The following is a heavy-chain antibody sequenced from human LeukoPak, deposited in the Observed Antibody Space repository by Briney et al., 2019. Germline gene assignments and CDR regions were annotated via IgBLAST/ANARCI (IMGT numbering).Heavy chain of an antibody. CDR2: INHSGNT. CDR3: AATAYCGGDCYSGEYYFDY. D-gene: IGHD2-21*02. J-gene: IGHJ4*02. CDR1: GGSFSGYY. V-gene: IGHV4-34*01. Sequence: SETLSLTCAVYGGSFSGYYWSWIRQPPGKGLEWIGEINHSGNTNYNPSLKSRVTISVDTSKNQFSLKLSSVTAADTAVYYCAATAYCGGDCYSGEYYFDYWGQGTLVTVSS.